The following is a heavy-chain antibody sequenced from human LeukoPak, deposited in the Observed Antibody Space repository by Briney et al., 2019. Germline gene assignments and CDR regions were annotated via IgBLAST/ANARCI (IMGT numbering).Heavy chain of an antibody. V-gene: IGHV3-23*01. CDR2: ISGSGSYT. CDR3: AKDRHTAMVDAFDI. Sequence: PGGSLRLSCAASGFTVSDYSMSWVRQASGKGLEWVSAISGSGSYTDYADSVKGRFTISKDNSKNTLYMRMSSLRAEDTAVYYCAKDRHTAMVDAFDIWGQGTMVTVSS. J-gene: IGHJ3*02. D-gene: IGHD5-18*01. CDR1: GFTVSDYS.